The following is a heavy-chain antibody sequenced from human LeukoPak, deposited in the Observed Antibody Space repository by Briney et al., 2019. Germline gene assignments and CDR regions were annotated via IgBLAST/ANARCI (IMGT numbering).Heavy chain of an antibody. V-gene: IGHV4-30-2*01. D-gene: IGHD3-3*02. Sequence: SETLSLTCTVSGGSISSGGYYWSWIRQPPGKGLEWIGYIYHSGSTYYNPSFKSRVTISVDRSKNQFSLKLSSVTAADTAVYYCATYSIRGAWAEYFLHWGQGTLVTVSS. J-gene: IGHJ1*01. CDR3: ATYSIRGAWAEYFLH. CDR2: IYHSGST. CDR1: GGSISSGGYY.